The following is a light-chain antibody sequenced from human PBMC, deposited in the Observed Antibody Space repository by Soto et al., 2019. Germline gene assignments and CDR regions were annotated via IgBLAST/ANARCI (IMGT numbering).Light chain of an antibody. V-gene: IGLV2-14*01. CDR1: SSDVGAYSY. J-gene: IGLJ1*01. CDR2: EVS. CDR3: SSYTSSSKHYV. Sequence: SVLTQPASVSGSPGQSITISCTGTSSDVGAYSYVSWYQHHPGKVHKLLIYEVSNRPSGVSNRFSRSKSGNTASLTISGLQAEEQADYSCSSYTSSSKHYVFRSGTKGTV.